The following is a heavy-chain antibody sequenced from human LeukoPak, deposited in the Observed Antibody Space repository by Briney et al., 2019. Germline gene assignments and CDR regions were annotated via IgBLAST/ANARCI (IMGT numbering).Heavy chain of an antibody. Sequence: ASVKVSCKASGYTFTSYGISWVRQAPGQGLEWMGWISAYNGNTNYAQKLQGRVTMTTGTSTSTAYMELRSLRSDDTAVYYCARAIFRAAAGTGAFDIWGQGTMVTVSS. D-gene: IGHD6-13*01. CDR1: GYTFTSYG. CDR3: ARAIFRAAAGTGAFDI. J-gene: IGHJ3*02. V-gene: IGHV1-18*01. CDR2: ISAYNGNT.